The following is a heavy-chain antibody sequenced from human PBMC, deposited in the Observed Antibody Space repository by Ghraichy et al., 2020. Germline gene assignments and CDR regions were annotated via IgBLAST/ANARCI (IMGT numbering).Heavy chain of an antibody. CDR2: ISAYNGNT. J-gene: IGHJ2*01. Sequence: ASVKVSCKASGYTFTSYGISWVRQAPGQGLEWMGWISAYNGNTNYAQKLQGRVTMTTDTSTSTAYMELRSLRSDDTAVYYCARERQGAMNWYFDLWGRGTLVTVSS. CDR1: GYTFTSYG. D-gene: IGHD2-2*01. V-gene: IGHV1-18*01. CDR3: ARERQGAMNWYFDL.